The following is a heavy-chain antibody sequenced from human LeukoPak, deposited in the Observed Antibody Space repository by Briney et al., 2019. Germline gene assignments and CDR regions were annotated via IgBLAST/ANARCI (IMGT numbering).Heavy chain of an antibody. Sequence: PGRSLRLSCAASGFTFSSYGMHWVRQAPGKGLEWAAVISYDGSNKYYADSVKGRFTISRDNSKNTLYLQMNSLRAEDTAVYYCAKIAVAGIVDYWGQGTLVTVSS. CDR1: GFTFSSYG. J-gene: IGHJ4*02. V-gene: IGHV3-30*18. D-gene: IGHD6-19*01. CDR3: AKIAVAGIVDY. CDR2: ISYDGSNK.